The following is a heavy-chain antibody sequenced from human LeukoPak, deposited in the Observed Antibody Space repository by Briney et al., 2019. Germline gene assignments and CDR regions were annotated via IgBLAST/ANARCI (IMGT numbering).Heavy chain of an antibody. CDR3: AKEASIAARRGAFDY. CDR2: IWYGGSNK. D-gene: IGHD6-6*01. Sequence: GGSLRLSCAASGFTFSSYGMHWVRQAPGKGLEWVAVIWYGGSNKYYAGSVKGRFTISRDNSKNTLYLQMNSLRAEDTAVYYCAKEASIAARRGAFDYWGQGTLVTVSS. V-gene: IGHV3-30*02. J-gene: IGHJ4*02. CDR1: GFTFSSYG.